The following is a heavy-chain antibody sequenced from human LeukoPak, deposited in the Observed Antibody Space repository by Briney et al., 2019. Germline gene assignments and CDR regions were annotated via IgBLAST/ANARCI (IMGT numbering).Heavy chain of an antibody. D-gene: IGHD6-13*01. CDR1: GGSISSGGYY. CDR3: ARGGYSSSWYNFDY. Sequence: SETLSLTCTVSGGSISSGGYYWSWIRQPPGKGLEWIGYIYHSGSTYYNPSLKSRVTISVDTSKNQFSLKLSSVTAADTAVYYCARGGYSSSWYNFDYWGQGTLVTVSS. J-gene: IGHJ4*02. CDR2: IYHSGST. V-gene: IGHV4-30-2*01.